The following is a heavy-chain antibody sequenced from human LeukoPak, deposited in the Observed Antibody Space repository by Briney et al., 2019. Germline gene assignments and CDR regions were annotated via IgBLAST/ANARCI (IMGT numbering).Heavy chain of an antibody. CDR2: IIPIFGTA. CDR1: GGTFSSYA. Sequence: ASVKVSCKASGGTFSSYAISWVRQAPGQGLEWMGGIIPIFGTANYAQKFQGRVTITADESTSTAYMELSSLRSEDTAVYYCARGRYCSGGSCYPFDYWGQGTLVTVSS. D-gene: IGHD2-15*01. J-gene: IGHJ4*02. V-gene: IGHV1-69*13. CDR3: ARGRYCSGGSCYPFDY.